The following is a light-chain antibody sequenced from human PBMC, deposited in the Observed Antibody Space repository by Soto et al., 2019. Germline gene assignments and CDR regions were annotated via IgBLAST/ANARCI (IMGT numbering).Light chain of an antibody. Sequence: EIVLTQSPCTLSLSPGERATLSCRASQSVSSRLAWYQHKPGQAPRLLISGASSRATGIPDRFSGGGSGTDFTLTISRLEPEDFAVYYCQQYGSSPITFGQGTRLEI. CDR3: QQYGSSPIT. CDR2: GAS. V-gene: IGKV3-20*01. CDR1: QSVSSR. J-gene: IGKJ5*01.